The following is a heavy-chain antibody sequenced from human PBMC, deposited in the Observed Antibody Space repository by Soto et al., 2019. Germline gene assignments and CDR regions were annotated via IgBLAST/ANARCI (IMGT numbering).Heavy chain of an antibody. CDR1: GFTFSSYA. D-gene: IGHD6-13*01. CDR2: ISYDGSNK. V-gene: IGHV3-30-3*01. CDR3: ARSSSWTF. Sequence: QVQLMESGGGVVQPGRSLRLSCAASGFTFSSYAMHWVRQAPGKGLEWVAVISYDGSNKYYADSVKGRFTISRDNSKNTLYLQMNSLRAADTAVYYCARSSSWTFWGQGTMVTVSS. J-gene: IGHJ3*01.